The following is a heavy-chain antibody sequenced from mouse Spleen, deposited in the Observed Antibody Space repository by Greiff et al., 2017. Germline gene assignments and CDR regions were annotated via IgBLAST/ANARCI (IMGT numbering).Heavy chain of an antibody. CDR3: ARPANSPFAY. Sequence: EVKLQESGPEPVKPGASVKISCKASGYSFTDYNMNWVKQSNGKSLEWIGVINPNYGSTSYNQKFKGKATLTVDQSSSTAYMQLNSLTSEDSAVYYCARPANSPFAYWGQGTLVTVSA. V-gene: IGHV1-39*01. D-gene: IGHD4-1*01. CDR1: GYSFTDYN. CDR2: INPNYGST. J-gene: IGHJ3*01.